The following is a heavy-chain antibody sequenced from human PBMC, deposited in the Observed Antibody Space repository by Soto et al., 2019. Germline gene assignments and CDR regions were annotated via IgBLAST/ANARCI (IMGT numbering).Heavy chain of an antibody. Sequence: ASVKVSCKASGYTFTGYYMHWVRQAPGQGLEWMGWINPNSGGTNYAQKFQGWVTMTRDTSISTAYMEMSRLRSDDTVLYYCARANIRGSYSYYYGMDVLGQGTTVTVSS. J-gene: IGHJ6*02. V-gene: IGHV1-2*04. D-gene: IGHD1-26*01. CDR3: ARANIRGSYSYYYGMDV. CDR1: GYTFTGYY. CDR2: INPNSGGT.